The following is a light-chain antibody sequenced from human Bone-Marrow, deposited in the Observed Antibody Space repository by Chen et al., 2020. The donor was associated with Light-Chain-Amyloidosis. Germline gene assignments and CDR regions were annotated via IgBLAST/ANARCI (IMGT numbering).Light chain of an antibody. Sequence: SQLLTQPTSVSVAPGQTATIACGGNNIGSTSVHWYQQTPGQAPLLVVYDDSDRPSGIPERLSGSNSGNTATLTISRVEAGDEADYYCQVWDRSSDRPVFGGGTKLTVL. CDR2: DDS. V-gene: IGLV3-21*02. CDR1: NIGSTS. CDR3: QVWDRSSDRPV. J-gene: IGLJ3*02.